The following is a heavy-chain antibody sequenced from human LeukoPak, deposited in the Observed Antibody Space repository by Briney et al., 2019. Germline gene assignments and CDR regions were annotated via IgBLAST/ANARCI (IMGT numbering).Heavy chain of an antibody. CDR3: ARGPTHMDV. V-gene: IGHV1-2*02. CDR1: GGTFSSYA. CDR2: INPNSGGT. J-gene: IGHJ6*03. Sequence: ASVKVSCKASGGTFSSYAISWVRQAPGQGLEWMGWINPNSGGTNYAQKFQGRVTMTRDTSISTAYMELSRLRSDDTAVYYCARGPTHMDVWGKGTTVTVSS.